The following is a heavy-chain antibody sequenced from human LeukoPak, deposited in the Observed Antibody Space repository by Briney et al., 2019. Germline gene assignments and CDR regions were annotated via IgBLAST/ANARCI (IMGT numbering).Heavy chain of an antibody. D-gene: IGHD3-9*01. CDR3: VKDLTGTWSFDY. CDR1: GFTFSSYG. CDR2: IGPNGAST. Sequence: GSLRLSCAASGFTFSSYGMHWVRQAPGKGLEYVSSIGPNGASTLYADSVKGRFTISRDNSKNALYLQLTSLRLEDTALYYCVKDLTGTWSFDYWGQGTLVTVSS. J-gene: IGHJ4*02. V-gene: IGHV3-64D*06.